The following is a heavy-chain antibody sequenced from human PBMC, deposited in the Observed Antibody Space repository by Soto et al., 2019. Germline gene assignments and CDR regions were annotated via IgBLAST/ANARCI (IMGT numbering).Heavy chain of an antibody. D-gene: IGHD4-17*01. CDR3: ARASKDYESGGDF. Sequence: GGSLRLSCVVSGLRFGSYWMSWVRQAPGRGPEWVANINQDGSEIYYVDSVKGRFTMSRDNAKNSLYLQMNSLRAEDTAVYYCARASKDYESGGDFWGQGTLVTVSS. CDR2: INQDGSEI. V-gene: IGHV3-7*05. CDR1: GLRFGSYW. J-gene: IGHJ4*02.